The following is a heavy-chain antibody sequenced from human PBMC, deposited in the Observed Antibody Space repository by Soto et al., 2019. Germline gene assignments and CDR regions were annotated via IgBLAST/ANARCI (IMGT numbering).Heavy chain of an antibody. CDR3: AGMVPPVVPAAIGWFDP. Sequence: SVKVSCKASGGTFSSYAISWVRQAPGQGLEWMGGIIPIFGTANYAQKFQGRVTITADESTSTAYMELSSLRSEDTAVYYCAGMVPPVVPAAIGWFDPWGQGTLVTVSS. D-gene: IGHD2-2*01. J-gene: IGHJ5*02. CDR1: GGTFSSYA. V-gene: IGHV1-69*13. CDR2: IIPIFGTA.